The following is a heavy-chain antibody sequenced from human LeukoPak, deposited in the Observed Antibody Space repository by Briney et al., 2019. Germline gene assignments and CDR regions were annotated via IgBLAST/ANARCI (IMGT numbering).Heavy chain of an antibody. CDR1: GYTFSDYY. D-gene: IGHD3-16*01. CDR2: INPSGGST. V-gene: IGHV1-46*01. Sequence: ASVKVSCKASGYTFSDYYMHWVRQAPGQGLEWMGIINPSGGSTSYAQKFQGRVTMTRDMSTSTVYMELSSLRSDDTAVYYCARESGSYLWRSWLNPWGQGTLVTVSS. CDR3: ARESGSYLWRSWLNP. J-gene: IGHJ5*02.